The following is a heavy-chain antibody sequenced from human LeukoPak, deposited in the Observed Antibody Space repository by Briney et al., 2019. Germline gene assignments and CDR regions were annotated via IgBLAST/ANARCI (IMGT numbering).Heavy chain of an antibody. CDR1: GYTFTGYY. Sequence: GASVKVSCKASGYTFTGYYMHWVRQVPGQGLERMGWINPNSGGTNYAQKFQGRVTMTRDTSISTAYMELSRLRSDDTAVYYCARVEYSSSGAPLGAFDIWGQGTMVTVSS. CDR3: ARVEYSSSGAPLGAFDI. J-gene: IGHJ3*02. CDR2: INPNSGGT. D-gene: IGHD6-6*01. V-gene: IGHV1-2*02.